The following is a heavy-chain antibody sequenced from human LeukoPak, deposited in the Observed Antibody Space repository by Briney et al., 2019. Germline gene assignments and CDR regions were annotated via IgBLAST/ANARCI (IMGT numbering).Heavy chain of an antibody. D-gene: IGHD5-24*01. CDR1: GGSISSGGYY. J-gene: IGHJ3*02. CDR3: ARHDGSTWDAFDI. V-gene: IGHV4-61*08. CDR2: IYYSGTT. Sequence: PSETLSLTCTVSGGSISSGGYYWSWIRQPPGKGLEWIGYIYYSGTTNYNPSLKSRVIISVDTSKNQFSLKLSSVTAADTAVYYCARHDGSTWDAFDIWGQGTTVTVSS.